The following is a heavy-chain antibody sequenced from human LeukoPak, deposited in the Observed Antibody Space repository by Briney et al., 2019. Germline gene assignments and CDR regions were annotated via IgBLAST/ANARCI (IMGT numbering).Heavy chain of an antibody. Sequence: ASVKVSGKASGYTFTSYGISWVRQAPGQGPEWMGWISTYNGDTDYAQKLQGRVTLTTDTSTSTAYMELRSLRSDDTAVYYCARVDLYYDSGYSQAANDYWGQGTLVTVSS. V-gene: IGHV1-18*01. J-gene: IGHJ4*02. D-gene: IGHD3-22*01. CDR2: ISTYNGDT. CDR3: ARVDLYYDSGYSQAANDY. CDR1: GYTFTSYG.